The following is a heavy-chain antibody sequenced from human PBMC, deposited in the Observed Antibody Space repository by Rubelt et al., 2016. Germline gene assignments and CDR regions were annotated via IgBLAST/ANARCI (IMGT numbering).Heavy chain of an antibody. D-gene: IGHD3-10*01. Sequence: QVRLQQWGAGLLKPSETLSLTCAVYGGSFSGYYWSWIRQPPGKGLEWIGEINHSGSTNYNPSLKSRVTISVDTSKNQFSLKLSSVTAADTAVYYCARGPRKLLWFGEDYWGQGTLVTVSS. J-gene: IGHJ4*02. V-gene: IGHV4-34*01. CDR2: INHSGST. CDR3: ARGPRKLLWFGEDY. CDR1: GGSFSGYY.